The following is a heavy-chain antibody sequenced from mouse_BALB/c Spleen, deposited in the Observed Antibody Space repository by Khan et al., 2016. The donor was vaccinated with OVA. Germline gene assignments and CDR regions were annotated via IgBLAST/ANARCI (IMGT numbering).Heavy chain of an antibody. J-gene: IGHJ2*01. CDR3: TRYGTDY. V-gene: IGHV1S135*01. Sequence: VQLQQSGPELMKPGASVKISCKASGYSFTSYYIHWTKQSHGKSLERIGCIDPFNGGTSYNQKFKGKATLTVDQSSSTAYMHLSSLTSEDSAVYYCTRYGTDYWGQGTTLTVSS. CDR2: IDPFNGGT. CDR1: GYSFTSYY. D-gene: IGHD2-1*01.